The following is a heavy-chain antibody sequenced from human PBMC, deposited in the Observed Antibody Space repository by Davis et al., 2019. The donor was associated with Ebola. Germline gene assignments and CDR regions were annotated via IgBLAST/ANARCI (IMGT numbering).Heavy chain of an antibody. CDR1: GFTFSNYA. CDR2: ISGSGGST. V-gene: IGHV3-23*01. CDR3: AKDPRDVDGADY. D-gene: IGHD3-10*01. Sequence: GESLKISCAASGFTFSNYAMSWVRQAPGKGLEWVSDISGSGGSTYYADSVKGRFTISRDNSKNTLYLQMNSLRAEDTAVYYCAKDPRDVDGADYWGQGTLVTVSS. J-gene: IGHJ4*02.